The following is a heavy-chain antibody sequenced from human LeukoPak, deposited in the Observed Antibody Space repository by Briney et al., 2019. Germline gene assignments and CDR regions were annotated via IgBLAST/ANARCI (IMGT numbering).Heavy chain of an antibody. J-gene: IGHJ4*02. CDR2: ISYDGSNK. CDR3: ARDGKRQQPDY. D-gene: IGHD6-13*01. Sequence: PGRSLRLSCAASGFTFSSYAMPGVRQAPGKGLEWVAVISYDGSNKYYADSVKGRFTISRDNSKNTLYLQMNSLRAEDTAVYYCARDGKRQQPDYWGQGTLVTVSS. CDR1: GFTFSSYA. V-gene: IGHV3-30*04.